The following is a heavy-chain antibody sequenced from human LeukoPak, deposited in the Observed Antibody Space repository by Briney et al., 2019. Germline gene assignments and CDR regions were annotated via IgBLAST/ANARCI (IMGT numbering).Heavy chain of an antibody. D-gene: IGHD3-22*01. Sequence: GGSLRLSCAASGFTFSSYAMHWVRQAPGKGLEWVAVISYDGSNKYYADSVKGRFTISRDNSKNTLYLQMNSLRAEDTAVYYCATPLDYYDSSGYHQGGGWGQGTLVTVSS. CDR1: GFTFSSYA. CDR2: ISYDGSNK. V-gene: IGHV3-30-3*01. J-gene: IGHJ4*02. CDR3: ATPLDYYDSSGYHQGGG.